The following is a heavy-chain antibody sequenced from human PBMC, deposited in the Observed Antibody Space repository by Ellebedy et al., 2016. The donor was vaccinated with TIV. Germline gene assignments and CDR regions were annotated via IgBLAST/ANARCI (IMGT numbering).Heavy chain of an antibody. D-gene: IGHD4-17*01. CDR1: GFSFVSYW. Sequence: GGSLRLSCAASGFSFVSYWMTWVRQAPGKGLEWLANINQDGSQKYYVDSVRGRFTISRDNAKNSLYLQMSSLRVEDTAVYYCATDGSYGDYRSPTHAFVMWGQGTMVAVSS. V-gene: IGHV3-7*01. CDR3: ATDGSYGDYRSPTHAFVM. CDR2: INQDGSQK. J-gene: IGHJ3*02.